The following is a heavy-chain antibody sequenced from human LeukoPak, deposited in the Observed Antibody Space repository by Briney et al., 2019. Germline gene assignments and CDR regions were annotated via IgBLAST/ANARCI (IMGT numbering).Heavy chain of an antibody. CDR1: GYTFTSNG. CDR3: ARVPTFYSSGSYYFDY. D-gene: IGHD6-19*01. V-gene: IGHV1-18*01. Sequence: ASVKVSCKASGYTFTSNGISCVRQAPGQGLEWMGWISAYNGNTNYAQKLQGRVTMTTDTSTSTAYMELRSLRSDDTAVYYCARVPTFYSSGSYYFDYWGQGTLVTVSS. J-gene: IGHJ4*02. CDR2: ISAYNGNT.